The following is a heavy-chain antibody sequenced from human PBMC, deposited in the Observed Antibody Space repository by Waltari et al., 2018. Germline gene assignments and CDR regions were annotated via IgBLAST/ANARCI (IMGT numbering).Heavy chain of an antibody. V-gene: IGHV4-59*01. CDR2: IYYSGRT. CDR3: ARVTSDYYYYGMDV. CDR1: GGSISSYY. J-gene: IGHJ6*02. Sequence: QVQLQESGPGLVKPSETLSLTCTVSGGSISSYYWSWIRQPPGKELEWIGYIYYSGRTNYSPSLKSQVTISVDTSKNQFSLKLSSVTAADTAVYYCARVTSDYYYYGMDVWGQGTTVTVSS.